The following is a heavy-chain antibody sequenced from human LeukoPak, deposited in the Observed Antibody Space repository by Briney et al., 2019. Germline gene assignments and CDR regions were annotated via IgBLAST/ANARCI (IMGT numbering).Heavy chain of an antibody. CDR1: GFTFSSYS. V-gene: IGHV3-21*04. CDR2: VSSSSSYI. Sequence: GGSLRLSCAASGFTFSSYSMNWVRQAPGKGLEWVSSVSSSSSYIYYADSVKGRFTISRDNSDNTLYLQMNNLRADDTAVYYCAKDEYSTSPVFYFDSWGQGTLVTVSS. D-gene: IGHD6-13*01. CDR3: AKDEYSTSPVFYFDS. J-gene: IGHJ4*02.